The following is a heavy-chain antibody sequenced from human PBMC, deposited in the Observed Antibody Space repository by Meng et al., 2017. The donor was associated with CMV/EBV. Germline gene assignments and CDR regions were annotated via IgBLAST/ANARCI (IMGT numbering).Heavy chain of an antibody. J-gene: IGHJ6*02. V-gene: IGHV3-30*02. CDR3: AKDRKYCSSTSCYNYYGMDV. Sequence: GESLKISCATSGFTFSSYGMHWARQAPGKGLEWVAFIRYDGSNKYYADSVKGRFTISRDNSKNTLYLQMNSLRAEDTAVYYCAKDRKYCSSTSCYNYYGMDVWGQGTTVTVSS. D-gene: IGHD2-2*02. CDR1: GFTFSSYG. CDR2: IRYDGSNK.